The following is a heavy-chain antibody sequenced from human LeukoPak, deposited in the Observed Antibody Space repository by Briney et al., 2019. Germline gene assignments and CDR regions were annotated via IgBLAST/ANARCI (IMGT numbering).Heavy chain of an antibody. Sequence: PSETLSLTCTVSGGSISSGDYYWSWIRQPPGKGLEWIGYIYYSGSTYYNPSLKSRVTISVDTSKNQFSLKLSSVTAADTAVYYCARVLYYYDSSGGYWGQGTLVTVSS. V-gene: IGHV4-30-4*01. CDR1: GGSISSGDYY. CDR3: ARVLYYYDSSGGY. D-gene: IGHD3-22*01. CDR2: IYYSGST. J-gene: IGHJ4*02.